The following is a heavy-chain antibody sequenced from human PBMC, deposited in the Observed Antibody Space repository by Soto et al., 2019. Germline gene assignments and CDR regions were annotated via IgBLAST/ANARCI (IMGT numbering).Heavy chain of an antibody. D-gene: IGHD2-15*01. J-gene: IGHJ3*02. CDR1: GFTFSDYY. V-gene: IGHV3-11*01. Sequence: QVQLVESGGGLVKPGWSLRLSCAASGFTFSDYYMSWIRQAPGKGLVWVSYISSSGSTIYYADSVKGRFTISRDNDEDSRSLQMNSLRAEDTAVYYCSRDYCSGGSCYQVEDAFDIWGQGTMVTVSS. CDR3: SRDYCSGGSCYQVEDAFDI. CDR2: ISSSGSTI.